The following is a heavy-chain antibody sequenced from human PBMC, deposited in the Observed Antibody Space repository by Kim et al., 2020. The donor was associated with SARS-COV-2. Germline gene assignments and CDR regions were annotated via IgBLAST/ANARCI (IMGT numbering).Heavy chain of an antibody. CDR2: ISSSSSYI. CDR3: ARDTPVVMGQTAYYYYYGMDV. V-gene: IGHV3-21*04. CDR1: GFTFSSYS. J-gene: IGHJ6*02. Sequence: GGSLRLSCAASGFTFSSYSMNWVRQAPGKGLEWVSSISSSSSYIYYADSVKGRFTISRDNAKNSLYLQMNSLRAEDTAVYYCARDTPVVMGQTAYYYYYGMDVWGQGTTVTVSS. D-gene: IGHD2-15*01.